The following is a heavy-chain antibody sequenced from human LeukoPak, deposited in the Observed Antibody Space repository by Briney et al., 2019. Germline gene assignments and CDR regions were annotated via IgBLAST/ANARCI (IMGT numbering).Heavy chain of an antibody. CDR2: ISGSGGST. Sequence: GGSLRLSCAASEFTFSYYGMNWVRQSPGKGLEWVAVISGSGGSTYYADSVKGRFTISRDNSKSTLYLQMNSLGAEDTALYHCARARETTYDYWGQGTLVTVSS. V-gene: IGHV3-23*01. D-gene: IGHD4-11*01. CDR3: ARARETTYDY. CDR1: EFTFSYYG. J-gene: IGHJ4*02.